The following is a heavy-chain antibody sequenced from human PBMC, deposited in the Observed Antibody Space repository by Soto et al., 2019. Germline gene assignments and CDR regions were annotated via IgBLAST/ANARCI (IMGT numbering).Heavy chain of an antibody. D-gene: IGHD6-13*01. CDR2: IYYSGST. Sequence: QVQLQESGPGLVKPSQTLSLTCTVSGGSISSVGYYWSCIRQHPGKGLEWIGYIYYSGSTYYNPSLKSRVTISVDTSQNQFSAKLSSVTAADTAVYYCARGGIAAAAPPDYWGQGTLVTVSS. CDR3: ARGGIAAAAPPDY. CDR1: GGSISSVGYY. J-gene: IGHJ4*02. V-gene: IGHV4-31*03.